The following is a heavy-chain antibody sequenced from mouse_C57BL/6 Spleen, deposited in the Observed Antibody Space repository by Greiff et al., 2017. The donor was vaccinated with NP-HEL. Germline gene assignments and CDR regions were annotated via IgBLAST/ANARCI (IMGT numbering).Heavy chain of an antibody. CDR3: ASWEGGYFDV. Sequence: QVHVKQSGAELVKPGASVKISCKASGYAFSSYWMNWVKQRPGKGLEWIGQIYPGDGDTNYNGKFKGKATLTADKSSSTAYMQLSSLTSEDSAVYFCASWEGGYFDVWGTGTTVTVSS. CDR2: IYPGDGDT. J-gene: IGHJ1*03. D-gene: IGHD4-1*01. V-gene: IGHV1-80*01. CDR1: GYAFSSYW.